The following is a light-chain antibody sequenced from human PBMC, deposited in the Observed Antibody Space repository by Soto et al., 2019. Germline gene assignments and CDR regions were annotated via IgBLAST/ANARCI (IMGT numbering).Light chain of an antibody. CDR1: QSVSGNY. Sequence: EIIFTQSPGALSLSPGERATLSCRASQSVSGNYLAWYQQKLGQAPRLLIYGATSRATGIPDRFSGSVSGTDFTLTISRLEPEDFAVYYCQQYGRSATFTFGPGTKVDIK. J-gene: IGKJ3*01. V-gene: IGKV3-20*01. CDR2: GAT. CDR3: QQYGRSATFT.